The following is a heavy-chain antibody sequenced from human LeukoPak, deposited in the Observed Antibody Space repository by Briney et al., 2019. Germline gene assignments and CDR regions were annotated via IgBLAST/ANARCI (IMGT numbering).Heavy chain of an antibody. Sequence: PSETLSLTCAVYGGSFSGYYWSWIRQPPGKGLEWIGGINHSGSTNYNPSLKSRVTISVDTSKNQFSLKLSSVTAADTAVYYCARGTSFYGSGGSYYFDYWGQGTLVNRLL. CDR2: INHSGST. CDR3: ARGTSFYGSGGSYYFDY. CDR1: GGSFSGYY. V-gene: IGHV4-34*01. D-gene: IGHD3-10*01. J-gene: IGHJ4*02.